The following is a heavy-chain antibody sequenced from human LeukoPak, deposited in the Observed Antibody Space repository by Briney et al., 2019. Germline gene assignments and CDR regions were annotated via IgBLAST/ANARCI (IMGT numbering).Heavy chain of an antibody. D-gene: IGHD3-3*01. Sequence: GGSLRLSCAASGFDFSSNWMHWVRHAPGQGLVWVSRIMGDGISTNYADSVKGRFTISRDIAKNTLYLQMNSLRAEDTGVYYCAKDHYWSIDYWGRGTLVTVSS. CDR2: IMGDGIST. CDR1: GFDFSSNW. J-gene: IGHJ4*02. V-gene: IGHV3-74*01. CDR3: AKDHYWSIDY.